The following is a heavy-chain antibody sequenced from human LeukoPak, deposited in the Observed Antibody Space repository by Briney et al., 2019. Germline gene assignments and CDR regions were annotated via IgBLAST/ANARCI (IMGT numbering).Heavy chain of an antibody. CDR3: ARGGAMTTFDI. CDR1: GGAISDYY. V-gene: IGHV4-59*12. J-gene: IGHJ4*02. Sequence: SETLSLTCTVSGGAISDYYWSWIRQPPGKGLEWIGYIYHSGSTYYNPSLKSRVTISVDRSKNQFSLKLSSVTAADTAVYYCARGGAMTTFDIWGPGTLVTVSS. CDR2: IYHSGST. D-gene: IGHD2/OR15-2a*01.